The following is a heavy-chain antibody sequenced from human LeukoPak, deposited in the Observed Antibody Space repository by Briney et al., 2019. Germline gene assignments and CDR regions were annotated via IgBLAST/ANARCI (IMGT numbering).Heavy chain of an antibody. V-gene: IGHV5-51*01. CDR1: GYSFTTYW. Sequence: GESLKISCKGFGYSFTTYWIGWVRQMPGKGLEWMGIIYTRDSDTRYSPSFQGQVTISADKSISTAYLQWSRLKASDTAVYYCARSPTGWFDSWGQGTLVTVSS. D-gene: IGHD1-1*01. CDR3: ARSPTGWFDS. J-gene: IGHJ5*01. CDR2: IYTRDSDT.